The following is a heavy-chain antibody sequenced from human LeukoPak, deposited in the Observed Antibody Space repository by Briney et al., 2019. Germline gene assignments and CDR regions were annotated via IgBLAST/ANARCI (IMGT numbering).Heavy chain of an antibody. J-gene: IGHJ4*02. CDR3: ARDGRAGPNYFDY. CDR2: ISSSGSTI. V-gene: IGHV3-11*01. D-gene: IGHD6-19*01. CDR1: GFTFSDYY. Sequence: GGSLRLSCAASGFTFSDYYMSWIRQAPGKGLEWVSYISSSGSTIYYADSVKGRFTISRDNAKNSLYLQMNSLRAEDTVVYYCARDGRAGPNYFDYWGQGTLVTVSS.